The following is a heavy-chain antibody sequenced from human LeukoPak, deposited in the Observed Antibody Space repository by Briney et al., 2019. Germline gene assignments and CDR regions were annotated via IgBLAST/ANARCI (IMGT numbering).Heavy chain of an antibody. CDR2: VEHDGSRT. V-gene: IGHV3-74*01. Sequence: GGSLRLSCAASGFTFTSYWMHWVRQPPGKGLVWVSRVEHDGSRTAYADSVTGRFTISRDNARNMVYLQMNSLRAEDTAVYYFATDLGWGQGTLVTVSS. CDR3: ATDLG. J-gene: IGHJ4*02. D-gene: IGHD4-17*01. CDR1: GFTFTSYW.